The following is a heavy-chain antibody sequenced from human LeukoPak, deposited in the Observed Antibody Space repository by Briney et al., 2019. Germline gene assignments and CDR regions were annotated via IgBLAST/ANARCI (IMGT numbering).Heavy chain of an antibody. V-gene: IGHV3-74*03. CDR2: INSDGSNT. J-gene: IGHJ3*02. CDR3: TRDYGMAGSTNAFDI. D-gene: IGHD5-24*01. CDR1: GFTFNRSW. Sequence: GGSLRLSCAASGFTFNRSWMHWVRQVPGKGLEWVSRINSDGSNTTYADSVRGRLTTSRDNAKDTVYLQMNSLRPDDTAVYYCTRDYGMAGSTNAFDIWGQGTMVTVSS.